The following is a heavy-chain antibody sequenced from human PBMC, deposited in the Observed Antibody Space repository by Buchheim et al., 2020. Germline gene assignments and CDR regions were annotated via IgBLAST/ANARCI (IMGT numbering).Heavy chain of an antibody. D-gene: IGHD5-12*01. Sequence: QVTLKESGPALVKPTQTLTLTCTFSGFSLTTSGMRVSWIRQPPGKALEWLARIDWDDDKFYSTSLKTRLTISKDTSKNQVGLTMTNMDHVDTATYYCARMRRAYDYFDYWGQGTL. V-gene: IGHV2-70*04. J-gene: IGHJ4*02. CDR3: ARMRRAYDYFDY. CDR2: IDWDDDK. CDR1: GFSLTTSGMR.